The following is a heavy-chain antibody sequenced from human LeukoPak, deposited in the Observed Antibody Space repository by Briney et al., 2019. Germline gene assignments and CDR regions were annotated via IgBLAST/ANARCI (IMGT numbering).Heavy chain of an antibody. CDR2: ISSSSPYI. Sequence: GGSLRLSCAASGFTFSDYSMNWVRQAPGKGLEWVASISSSSPYIYYTDSVKGRFTISRDNAKNSLYLQMNSLRAEDTAVYYCAREKLYYYDSSGYPQPFDYWGQGTLVTVSS. D-gene: IGHD3-22*01. J-gene: IGHJ4*02. V-gene: IGHV3-21*01. CDR3: AREKLYYYDSSGYPQPFDY. CDR1: GFTFSDYS.